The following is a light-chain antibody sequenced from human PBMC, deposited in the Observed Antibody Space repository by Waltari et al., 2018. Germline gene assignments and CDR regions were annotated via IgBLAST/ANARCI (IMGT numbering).Light chain of an antibody. CDR3: QQYSNWPPIT. Sequence: ETVMTQSPATLSVSPGERATLSCRASQSVSTNLAWYQQKPGQAPRRLIYAAATRATGVPARFSGTGSGTEFTLTIDSLQSEDFAIYYGQQYSNWPPITFGQGTRLEIK. V-gene: IGKV3-15*01. CDR2: AAA. J-gene: IGKJ5*01. CDR1: QSVSTN.